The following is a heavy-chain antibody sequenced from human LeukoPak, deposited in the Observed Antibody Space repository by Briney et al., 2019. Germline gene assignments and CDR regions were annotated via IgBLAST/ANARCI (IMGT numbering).Heavy chain of an antibody. D-gene: IGHD5-18*01. Sequence: ASVKVSCKASGYTFTGYHMHWVRQAPGQGLEWMGRINPNSGDTNYAQKFQGRVTMTRDTSISTAYVELSRLRSDDTAVYYCARDGVDTAMAYGMDVWGQGTTVTVSS. J-gene: IGHJ6*02. CDR1: GYTFTGYH. CDR3: ARDGVDTAMAYGMDV. CDR2: INPNSGDT. V-gene: IGHV1-2*06.